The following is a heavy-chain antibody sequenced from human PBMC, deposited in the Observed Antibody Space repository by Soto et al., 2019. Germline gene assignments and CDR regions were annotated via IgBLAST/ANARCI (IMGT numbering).Heavy chain of an antibody. CDR1: AXSIXXXXXX. CDR3: XXGXXXXXSWPVDH. Sequence: QVQLQESGPGLVKPSQTLSLTCTVSAXSIXXXXXXXSWXRPPPGXGLEWIGNIYYSGSTYYNPSLRSRVSXXXXXXXXXXSXXXXXXXXXXXXXXXXXXGXXXXXSWPVDHWGQGTLVTASS. V-gene: IGHV4-30-4*01. J-gene: IGHJ4*02. CDR2: IYYSGST.